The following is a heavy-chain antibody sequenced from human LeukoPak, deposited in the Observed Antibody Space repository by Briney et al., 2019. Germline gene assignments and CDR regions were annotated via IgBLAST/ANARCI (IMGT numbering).Heavy chain of an antibody. CDR2: INHSGSI. J-gene: IGHJ5*02. CDR1: GGSFSAYY. D-gene: IGHD6-13*01. CDR3: ARGSRVAVSGSRPFDP. V-gene: IGHV4-34*01. Sequence: PSETQSLTCAVSGGSFSAYYWSLIRQPPGKGLEWIGEINHSGSINYNPSLKSRVTISIDTSKNQFSLKLNSVTAADTALYYCARGSRVAVSGSRPFDPWGQGTLVTVSS.